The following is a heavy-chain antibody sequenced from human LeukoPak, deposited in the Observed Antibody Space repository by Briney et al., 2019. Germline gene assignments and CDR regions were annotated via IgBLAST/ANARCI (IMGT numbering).Heavy chain of an antibody. CDR2: INHSGST. CDR3: AFHLGYSYALDAFDI. Sequence: PSETLSLTCAVYGGSFSGYYWSWIRQPPGKGLEWIGEINHSGSTNYNPSLKSRVTISVDTSKNQFSLKLSSVTAADTAVYYCAFHLGYSYALDAFDIWGQGTMVTVSS. CDR1: GGSFSGYY. D-gene: IGHD5-18*01. J-gene: IGHJ3*02. V-gene: IGHV4-34*01.